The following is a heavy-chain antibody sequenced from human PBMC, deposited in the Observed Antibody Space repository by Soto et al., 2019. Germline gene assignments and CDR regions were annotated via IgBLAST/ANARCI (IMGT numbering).Heavy chain of an antibody. CDR2: IIPIFGTA. D-gene: IGHD3-3*01. Sequence: SVKVSCKASGGTFSSYAISWVRQAPGQGLEWMGGIIPIFGTANYAQKFQGRVTITADTSASTAYMELSSLRSQDTAVYYCARVLGVAKGDYWGQGTLVTVSS. CDR3: ARVLGVAKGDY. CDR1: GGTFSSYA. V-gene: IGHV1-69*06. J-gene: IGHJ4*02.